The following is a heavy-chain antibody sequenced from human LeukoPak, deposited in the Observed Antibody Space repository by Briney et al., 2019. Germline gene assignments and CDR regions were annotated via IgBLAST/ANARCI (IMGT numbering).Heavy chain of an antibody. J-gene: IGHJ4*02. CDR2: ISIDGSRT. D-gene: IGHD6-13*01. V-gene: IGHV3-74*01. CDR1: GFTLSSHW. CDR3: ARDVEARISAAGTFDY. Sequence: PGGSLRLSCAASGFTLSSHWMHWVRQAPGKGLVWVSRISIDGSRTTYADSVKGRFTISRDNAKSTLWLQMNSLRADDTAIYYCARDVEARISAAGTFDYWGQGSLVTVSS.